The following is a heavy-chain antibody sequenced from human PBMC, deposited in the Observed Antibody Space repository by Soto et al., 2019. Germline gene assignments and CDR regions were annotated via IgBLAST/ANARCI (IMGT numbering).Heavy chain of an antibody. Sequence: ASVKVSCKTSGYTFTSYAMHWVRQAPGQRLEWMGWINAGNGNTKYSQKFQGRVTITRDTSASTAYMELSSLRSEDTAVYYCARASHGQQPHAFDIWGQGTMVTVSS. V-gene: IGHV1-3*01. J-gene: IGHJ3*02. CDR3: ARASHGQQPHAFDI. CDR2: INAGNGNT. D-gene: IGHD6-13*01. CDR1: GYTFTSYA.